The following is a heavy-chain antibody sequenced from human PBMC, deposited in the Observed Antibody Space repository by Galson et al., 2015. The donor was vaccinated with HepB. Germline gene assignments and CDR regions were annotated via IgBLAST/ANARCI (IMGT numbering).Heavy chain of an antibody. J-gene: IGHJ6*02. D-gene: IGHD5-24*01. V-gene: IGHV3-21*06. CDR3: ARDPDRDGYNWGYYYDYGLDV. CDR1: GFTFSRYS. Sequence: SLRLSCAASGFTFSRYSMNWVRQAPGKGLEWVSSISSSSTYIYYADSVKGRFTISRDNAKNSLYLQMNYMRVEDTAVYYCARDPDRDGYNWGYYYDYGLDVWGQGTTVTVSS. CDR2: ISSSSTYI.